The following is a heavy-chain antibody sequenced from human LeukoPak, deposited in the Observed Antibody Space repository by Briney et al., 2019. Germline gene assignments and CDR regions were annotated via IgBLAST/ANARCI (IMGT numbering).Heavy chain of an antibody. V-gene: IGHV5-51*01. D-gene: IGHD2/OR15-2a*01. CDR2: IYPGDSDT. CDR3: ARQYCTSTTCYHREFDF. CDR1: GYSFTSYW. J-gene: IGHJ4*02. Sequence: GESLKISCKGSGYSFTSYWIAWVRQMLGKGLEWMGIIYPGDSDTRYSPSFHGQVTMSADKSISTAYLQWSSLKASDTSIYYCARQYCTSTTCYHREFDFWGQGTLVTVSS.